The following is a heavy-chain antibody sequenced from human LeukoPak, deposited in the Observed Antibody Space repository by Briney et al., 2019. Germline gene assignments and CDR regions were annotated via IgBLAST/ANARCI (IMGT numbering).Heavy chain of an antibody. D-gene: IGHD3-3*01. J-gene: IGHJ4*02. CDR3: ARRYDYWSGYGDY. Sequence: GGSLRLSCAASGFTFSSYWMHWVRQAPGKGLVWVSRINTDGSSTSYADSVKGRFTISRGNAKNTLYLQMNSLRAEDTAVYYCARRYDYWSGYGDYWGQGTLVTVSS. V-gene: IGHV3-74*01. CDR1: GFTFSSYW. CDR2: INTDGSST.